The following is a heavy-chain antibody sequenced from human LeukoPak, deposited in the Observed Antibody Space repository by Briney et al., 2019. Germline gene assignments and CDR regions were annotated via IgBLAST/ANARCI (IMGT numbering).Heavy chain of an antibody. CDR2: IYWDDDK. Sequence: SGPTLVKPTQTLTLTCTFSGFSLSTSGVGVGWIRQPPGKALEWLALIYWDDDKRYSPSLKSRLTITKDTSKNQVVLTMTNMDPVDTATYCCAHRTYYYDSSGYAFDYWGQGTLVTVSS. V-gene: IGHV2-5*02. J-gene: IGHJ4*02. CDR1: GFSLSTSGVG. CDR3: AHRTYYYDSSGYAFDY. D-gene: IGHD3-22*01.